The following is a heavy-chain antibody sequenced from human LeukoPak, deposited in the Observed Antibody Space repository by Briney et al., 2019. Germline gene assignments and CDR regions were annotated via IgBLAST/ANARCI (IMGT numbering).Heavy chain of an antibody. CDR1: GFTFNHYV. Sequence: GGSLRLSCAAAGFTFNHYVMHWVRQAPGKGLEWVSVIWSDGTNTYYADSVKGRFTISRVDYEKTVYLQMNSLRPEDTGVYYCARDAQRGFDYSNSLKYWGQGTPVTVSA. CDR2: IWSDGTNT. V-gene: IGHV3-33*01. J-gene: IGHJ4*02. CDR3: ARDAQRGFDYSNSLKY. D-gene: IGHD4-11*01.